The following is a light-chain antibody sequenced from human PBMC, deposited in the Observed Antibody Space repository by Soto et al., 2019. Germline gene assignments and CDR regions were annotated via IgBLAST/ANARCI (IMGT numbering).Light chain of an antibody. CDR3: GTWDSSLDVV. CDR2: DNN. CDR1: SSNIGNNY. J-gene: IGLJ2*01. Sequence: QSVLTQPPSVSAAPGQKVTISCSGSSSNIGNNYVSWYRQLPGTAPKLLIYDNNKRPSGIPDRFSGSKSGTSATLGITGLQTGDEADYYCGTWDSSLDVVFGGGTKLTVL. V-gene: IGLV1-51*01.